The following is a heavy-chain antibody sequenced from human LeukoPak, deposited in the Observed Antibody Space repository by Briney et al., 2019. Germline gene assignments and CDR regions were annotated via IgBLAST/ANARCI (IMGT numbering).Heavy chain of an antibody. CDR2: ISGSGGST. J-gene: IGHJ4*02. CDR1: GFTFSSYA. Sequence: GGSLRLSCAASGFTFSSYAMSWVRPAPGKGLEWVSAISGSGGSTYYADSVKGRFTISRDNSKNTPYLQMNSLRAEDTAVYYCAKEWGLRFTGFDYWGQGTLVTVSS. V-gene: IGHV3-23*01. CDR3: AKEWGLRFTGFDY. D-gene: IGHD3-3*01.